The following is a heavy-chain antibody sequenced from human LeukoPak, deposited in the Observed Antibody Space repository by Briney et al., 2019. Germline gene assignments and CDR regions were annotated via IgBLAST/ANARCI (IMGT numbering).Heavy chain of an antibody. CDR3: ARLVPIVVVPAADNWFDP. CDR2: IYPGDSDT. D-gene: IGHD2-2*01. V-gene: IGHV5-51*01. Sequence: GESLKISCKGSGYSFTSYWIGWVRQMPGKGLEWMGIIYPGDSDTRYSPSFQGQVTISADKSISTAYLQWSSLKASDTAMYYCARLVPIVVVPAADNWFDPWGQGTLVTVSS. J-gene: IGHJ5*02. CDR1: GYSFTSYW.